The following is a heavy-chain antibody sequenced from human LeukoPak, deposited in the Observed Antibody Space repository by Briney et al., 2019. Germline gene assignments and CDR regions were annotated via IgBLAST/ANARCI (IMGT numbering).Heavy chain of an antibody. CDR2: IYYSGST. J-gene: IGHJ4*02. V-gene: IGHV4-39*01. CDR1: GGSISSSSYY. CDR3: ARQGITMKTYYFDY. Sequence: SETLSLTCTVSGGSISSSSYYWGWIRQPPGKGLEWIGSIYYSGSTYYNPSLKSRVTISVDTSKNQFSLKLSSVTAADTAVYYCARQGITMKTYYFDYWGQGTLVTVSS. D-gene: IGHD3-22*01.